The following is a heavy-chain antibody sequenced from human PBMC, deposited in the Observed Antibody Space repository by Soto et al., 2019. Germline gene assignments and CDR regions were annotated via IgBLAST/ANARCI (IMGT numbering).Heavy chain of an antibody. V-gene: IGHV4-30-4*01. J-gene: IGHJ5*02. CDR3: AREVPTNNWFDP. CDR1: GGSISSGDYY. Sequence: SETLSLSCTVSGGSISSGDYYWSWIRQPPGKGLEWIGYIYYSGSTYYNPSLKSRVTISVDTSKNQFSLKLSSVTAADTAVYYCAREVPTNNWFDPWGQGTLVTVSS. CDR2: IYYSGST.